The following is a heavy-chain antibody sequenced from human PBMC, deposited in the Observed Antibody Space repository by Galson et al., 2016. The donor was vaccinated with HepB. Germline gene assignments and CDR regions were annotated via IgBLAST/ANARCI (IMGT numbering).Heavy chain of an antibody. D-gene: IGHD5-12*01. CDR2: MSPTGTSI. CDR3: ARDRRYSGSDWLRSGDS. Sequence: SLRLSCAASGFTFDDYYMTWIRQAPGSGLQWIANMSPTGTSISYADFVKGRFTISRDNGKNLLYLQMNNLRAEDTAVYYCARDRRYSGSDWLRSGDSWGQGTLVSVSS. CDR1: GFTFDDYY. V-gene: IGHV3-11*04. J-gene: IGHJ4*02.